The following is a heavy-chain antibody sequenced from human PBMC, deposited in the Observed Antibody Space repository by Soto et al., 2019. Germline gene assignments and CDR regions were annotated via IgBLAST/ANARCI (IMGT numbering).Heavy chain of an antibody. CDR1: AFTFSDFA. CDR2: MSSDGTTI. V-gene: IGHV3-30-3*01. J-gene: IGHJ6*02. CDR3: ASAGFHFGLDV. D-gene: IGHD3-9*01. Sequence: QVQLLESGGGVVQPGRSLRLSCAASAFTFSDFAMHWVRQAPGKGLEWMAVMSSDGTTIYYAGSVKGRFTISRDNFKSTLYLQMNSLRPDDTAVYYCASAGFHFGLDVWGLGTTVTVS.